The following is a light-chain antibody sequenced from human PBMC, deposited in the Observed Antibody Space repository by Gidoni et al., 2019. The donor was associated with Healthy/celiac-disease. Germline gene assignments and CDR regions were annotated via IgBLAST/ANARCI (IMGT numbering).Light chain of an antibody. V-gene: IGKV3-20*01. Sequence: IVLTQSPGTLSLSPGERATLSCRASQSVSSSYLAWYQQKPGQAPRLLIYAASSRATGIPDRFSGSGSGTDFTLTISRLEPEDFAAYYCQQYGSSPYTFGQGTKLEIK. J-gene: IGKJ2*01. CDR1: QSVSSSY. CDR3: QQYGSSPYT. CDR2: AAS.